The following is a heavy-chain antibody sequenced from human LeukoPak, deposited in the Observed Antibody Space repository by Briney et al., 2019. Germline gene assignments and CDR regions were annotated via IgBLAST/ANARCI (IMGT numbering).Heavy chain of an antibody. Sequence: PGGSLRLSCAASGFTFNDHAMYWVRQAPGKGREWGSGINWNSDNIGYADSVKGRFTISRDDAKNSLFLQMNSLRAKDTALYYCARASYYYDTTGLGAVDIWGQGTMVTVSS. V-gene: IGHV3-9*01. CDR1: GFTFNDHA. D-gene: IGHD3-22*01. J-gene: IGHJ3*02. CDR2: INWNSDNI. CDR3: ARASYYYDTTGLGAVDI.